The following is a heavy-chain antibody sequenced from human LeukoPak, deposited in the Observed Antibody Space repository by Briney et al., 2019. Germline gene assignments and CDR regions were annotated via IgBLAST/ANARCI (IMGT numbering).Heavy chain of an antibody. CDR2: IYYSGST. Sequence: SETLSLTGTVSGGSISSSSYYWGWIRQPPGKGLEWIGSIYYSGSTYYNPSLKSRVTISVDTSKNQFSLKLSSVTAADTAVYYCARQGYGDANIDYWGQGTLVTVSS. D-gene: IGHD4-17*01. CDR1: GGSISSSSYY. CDR3: ARQGYGDANIDY. V-gene: IGHV4-39*01. J-gene: IGHJ4*02.